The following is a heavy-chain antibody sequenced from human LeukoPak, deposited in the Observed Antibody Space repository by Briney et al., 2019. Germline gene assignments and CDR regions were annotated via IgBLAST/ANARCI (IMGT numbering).Heavy chain of an antibody. J-gene: IGHJ4*02. CDR3: ARAGYSSSWFIY. CDR1: GYTFTSYG. Sequence: ASVKVSCKASGYTFTSYGISWVRQAPGQGLEWMGWISAYDGNTNYVQKLQGRVSMTTDTYTSTAYTELRSLRSDDTAVYYCARAGYSSSWFIYWGQGTLVTVSS. V-gene: IGHV1-18*01. CDR2: ISAYDGNT. D-gene: IGHD6-13*01.